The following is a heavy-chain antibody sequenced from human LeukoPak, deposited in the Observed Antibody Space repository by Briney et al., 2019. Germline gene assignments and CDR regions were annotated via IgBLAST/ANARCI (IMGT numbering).Heavy chain of an antibody. CDR3: ARDQRYCSSSSCPWEPFDY. CDR1: GFTFSSYW. CDR2: IKHDGSEK. V-gene: IGHV3-7*05. Sequence: GGSLRLSCAASGFTFSSYWMSWVRQAPGKGPEWVANIKHDGSEKYYVDSVKGRFTISRDNAKNSLYLQMNSLRAEDTAVYYCARDQRYCSSSSCPWEPFDYWGQGTLVTVSS. D-gene: IGHD2-2*01. J-gene: IGHJ4*02.